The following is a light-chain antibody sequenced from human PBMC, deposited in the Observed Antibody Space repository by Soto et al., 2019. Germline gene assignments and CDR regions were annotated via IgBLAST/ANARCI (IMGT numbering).Light chain of an antibody. CDR3: QQYNNWPPIT. V-gene: IGKV3-15*01. J-gene: IGKJ5*01. CDR1: QSVSSN. CDR2: GAS. Sequence: EVVMTQSPATLSVSQGEGVTLSCRASQSVSSNLAWYQQRPGLAPRLLIYGASTRATGIPARFSGSGSGTEFTLTISSLQSEDFAVYYCQQYNNWPPITFGQGTRLEI.